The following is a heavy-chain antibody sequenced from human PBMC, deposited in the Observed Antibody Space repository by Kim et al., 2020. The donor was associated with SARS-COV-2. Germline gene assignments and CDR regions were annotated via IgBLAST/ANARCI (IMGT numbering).Heavy chain of an antibody. CDR3: ARDPSRRFGDLIWKVKPYYYYGMDV. V-gene: IGHV3-30*04. CDR2: ISYDGSNK. Sequence: GGSLRLSCAASGFTFSSYAMHWVRQAPGKGLEWVAVISYDGSNKYYADSVKGRFTISRDNSKNTLYLQMNSLRAEDTAVYYCARDPSRRFGDLIWKVKPYYYYGMDVWGQGTTVTVSS. D-gene: IGHD3-10*01. J-gene: IGHJ6*02. CDR1: GFTFSSYA.